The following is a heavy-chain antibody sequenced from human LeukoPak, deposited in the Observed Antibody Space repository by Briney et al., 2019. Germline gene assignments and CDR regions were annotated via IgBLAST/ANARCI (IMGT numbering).Heavy chain of an antibody. CDR3: GRHRSGSGTYFIDY. Sequence: QPGGSLRLSCVVSGFTFSSYSMIWVRQAPGKGLQWVANMKKDGSETKYVDSVKGRFTISRDNAKNSLFLQMNSLSAEDTAVYFCGRHRSGSGTYFIDYWGQGTLVSVSS. J-gene: IGHJ4*02. CDR1: GFTFSSYS. V-gene: IGHV3-7*01. CDR2: MKKDGSET. D-gene: IGHD3-10*01.